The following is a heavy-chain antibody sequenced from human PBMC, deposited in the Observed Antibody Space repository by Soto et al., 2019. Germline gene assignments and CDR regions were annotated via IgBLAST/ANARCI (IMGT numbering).Heavy chain of an antibody. CDR2: INHSGST. Sequence: QVQLQQWGAGLLKPSETLSLTCAVYGGSFSGYYWSWIRQPPGKGLEWIGEINHSGSTNYNPSLKSRVTSPVDTSKNQYPLKLSSVTAADTAVYYCARAAPRYCSGGSCFPGRDYWGQGTLVTVSS. D-gene: IGHD2-15*01. V-gene: IGHV4-34*01. CDR3: ARAAPRYCSGGSCFPGRDY. J-gene: IGHJ4*02. CDR1: GGSFSGYY.